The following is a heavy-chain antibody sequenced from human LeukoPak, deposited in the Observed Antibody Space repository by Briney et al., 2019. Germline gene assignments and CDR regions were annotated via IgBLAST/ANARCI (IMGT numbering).Heavy chain of an antibody. CDR1: GFTFSSYE. CDR2: LSSSCSSI. J-gene: IGHJ6*02. Sequence: PGGSLRLSRAASGFTFSSYEMNRVRQAPGKGPEWVSYLSSSCSSIHYAGSVKGRFTISRDNAENSLYLQMNSLRAEETAVYYCAGRQWDSSGYYYYYYGMDVWGQGTTVTVSS. CDR3: AGRQWDSSGYYYYYYGMDV. D-gene: IGHD3-22*01. V-gene: IGHV3-48*03.